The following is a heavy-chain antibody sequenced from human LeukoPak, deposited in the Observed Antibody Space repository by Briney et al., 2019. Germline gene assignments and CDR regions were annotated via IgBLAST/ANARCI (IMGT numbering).Heavy chain of an antibody. J-gene: IGHJ5*02. V-gene: IGHV1-18*01. CDR2: ISAYNGNT. CDR3: ARKAYGSGSYAFDP. Sequence: ASVKVSCKASGYTFTSYGISWVRQAPGQGLEWMGWISAYNGNTNYAQKLQGRVTMTTDTSTSTAYMELRSLRSDDTAVYYCARKAYGSGSYAFDPWGQGTLVTVSS. D-gene: IGHD3-10*01. CDR1: GYTFTSYG.